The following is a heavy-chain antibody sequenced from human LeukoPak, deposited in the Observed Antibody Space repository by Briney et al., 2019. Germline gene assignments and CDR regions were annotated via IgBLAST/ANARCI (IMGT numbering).Heavy chain of an antibody. J-gene: IGHJ4*02. D-gene: IGHD6-13*01. V-gene: IGHV4-59*08. CDR3: ARHGSSYSFDC. CDR1: GGSISGYY. CDR2: ITYSGST. Sequence: SETLSLTCTVSGGSISGYYWSWIRQPPGKGLEWIDYITYSGSTNYNPSLKSRVTMSVDTSKNQFSLRLSSVTAADTAVYCCARHGSSYSFDCWGQGILVTVSS.